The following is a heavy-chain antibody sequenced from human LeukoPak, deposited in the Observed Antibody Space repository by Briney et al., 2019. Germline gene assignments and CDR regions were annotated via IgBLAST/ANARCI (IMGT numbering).Heavy chain of an antibody. CDR1: GGSFSGYY. D-gene: IGHD3-22*01. CDR3: AVEPYYYDSSGYPPDNY. CDR2: INHSGST. V-gene: IGHV4-34*01. J-gene: IGHJ4*02. Sequence: SETLSLTCAVYGGSFSGYYWSWIRQPPGKGLEWIGEINHSGSTNYNPSLKSRVTISVDTSKNQFSLKLSSVTAADTAVYYCAVEPYYYDSSGYPPDNYWGQGTLVTVSS.